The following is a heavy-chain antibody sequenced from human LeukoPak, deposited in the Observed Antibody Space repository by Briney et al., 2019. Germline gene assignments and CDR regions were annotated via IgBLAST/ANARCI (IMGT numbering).Heavy chain of an antibody. D-gene: IGHD3-22*01. CDR3: SRSAYYDGSGIYYDY. CDR2: IKQDGSEK. Sequence: PGGSLRLSCAASGFTFSSYWMSWVRQAPGKGLEWVANIKQDGSEKYYADSVKGRFTISRDNAKNSLYLQMNSLRAEDTAVYYCSRSAYYDGSGIYYDYWGQGTLVTVSS. CDR1: GFTFSSYW. J-gene: IGHJ4*02. V-gene: IGHV3-7*03.